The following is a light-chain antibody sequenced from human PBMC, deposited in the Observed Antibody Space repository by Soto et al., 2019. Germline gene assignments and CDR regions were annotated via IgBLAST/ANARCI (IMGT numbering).Light chain of an antibody. J-gene: IGKJ2*01. Sequence: EIVMTQSPATLSVSPGERATLSCRASQSVNSNLVWFQQKPGQPPRLLIYGASTRATGIAARFSGSGSGTEFTLTISSLRSEDFAVYYCQQYDGWPPYTFGQGTNLEIK. CDR1: QSVNSN. V-gene: IGKV3-15*01. CDR2: GAS. CDR3: QQYDGWPPYT.